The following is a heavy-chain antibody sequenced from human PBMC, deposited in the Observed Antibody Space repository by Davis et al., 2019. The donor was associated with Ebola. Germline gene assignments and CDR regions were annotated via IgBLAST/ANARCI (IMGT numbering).Heavy chain of an antibody. V-gene: IGHV1-18*01. Sequence: AASVKVSCKASGYTFTSCGISWVRQAPGQGLEWMGWISAYTGDTNYAQKLQGRVTMTTDTSTSTAYMELRSLRSDDTAVYYCARGITMIVVNNWFDPWGQGTLVTVSS. D-gene: IGHD3-22*01. CDR3: ARGITMIVVNNWFDP. CDR2: ISAYTGDT. CDR1: GYTFTSCG. J-gene: IGHJ5*02.